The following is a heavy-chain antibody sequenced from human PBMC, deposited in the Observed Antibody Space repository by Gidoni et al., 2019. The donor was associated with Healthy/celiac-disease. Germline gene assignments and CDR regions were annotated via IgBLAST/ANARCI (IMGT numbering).Heavy chain of an antibody. CDR3: ATAILPIAAAGTGDY. V-gene: IGHV3-30*03. CDR1: GFPFSSYG. D-gene: IGHD6-13*01. J-gene: IGHJ4*02. Sequence: QVQLVESGGGVVQPGRSLRLSCAASGFPFSSYGMHWVRQAPGKGLEWVAVISYDGSNKYYADSVKGRFTISRDNSKNTLYLQMNSLRAEDTAVYYCATAILPIAAAGTGDYWGQGTLVTVSS. CDR2: ISYDGSNK.